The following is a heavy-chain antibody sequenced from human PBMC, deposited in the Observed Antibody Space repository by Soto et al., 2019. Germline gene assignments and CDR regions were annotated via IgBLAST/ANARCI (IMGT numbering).Heavy chain of an antibody. CDR1: GFTFSSYA. J-gene: IGHJ5*02. Sequence: GSLRLSCAASGFTFSSYAMSWVRQAPGKGLEWVSAISGSGGSTYYADSVKGRFTISRDNSKNTLYLQMNSLRAEDTAVFYCAKDADYDFWSGPGGWFDPWGQGTLVTVSS. V-gene: IGHV3-23*01. CDR2: ISGSGGST. D-gene: IGHD3-3*01. CDR3: AKDADYDFWSGPGGWFDP.